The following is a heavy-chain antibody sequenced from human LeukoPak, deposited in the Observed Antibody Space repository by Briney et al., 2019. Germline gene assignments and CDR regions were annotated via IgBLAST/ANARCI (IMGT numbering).Heavy chain of an antibody. D-gene: IGHD3-22*01. CDR3: ARDHESPVDSSGYSDAFDI. V-gene: IGHV3-7*03. CDR1: GFTFSRYW. CDR2: IKQAGSEK. Sequence: PGGSLRLSCAASGFTFSRYWMSWVRQAPGKGLEWVANIKQAGSEKYYEDSVKGRFTISRDNAKNSLYLQMNSLRAEDTAVYYCARDHESPVDSSGYSDAFDIWGQGTMVTVSS. J-gene: IGHJ3*02.